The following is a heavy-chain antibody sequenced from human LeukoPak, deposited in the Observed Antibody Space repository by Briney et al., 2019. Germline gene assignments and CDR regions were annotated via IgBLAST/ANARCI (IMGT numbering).Heavy chain of an antibody. CDR2: FDPEDGET. Sequence: GASVKVSCKVSGYTHTELSMHWVRQAPGKGLEWMGGFDPEDGETIYAQKFQGRVTMTEDTSTDTAYMELSSLRSEGTAVYYCAREVGRYCSSTSCESDAFDIWGQGTMVTVSS. J-gene: IGHJ3*02. CDR1: GYTHTELS. V-gene: IGHV1-24*01. D-gene: IGHD2-2*01. CDR3: AREVGRYCSSTSCESDAFDI.